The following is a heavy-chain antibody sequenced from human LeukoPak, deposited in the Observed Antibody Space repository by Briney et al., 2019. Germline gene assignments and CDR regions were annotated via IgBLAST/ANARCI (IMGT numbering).Heavy chain of an antibody. J-gene: IGHJ5*02. V-gene: IGHV1-2*02. Sequence: ASVKVSRNTSGYTFTGYHIHWVRQAPGQGLEWVGLINPNSGGTNYAQKFQGRVTMTRDTSISTAYMELSRLISDDTAVYYCARGGVTSVVSPQFDPWGQGTLVTVSS. CDR1: GYTFTGYH. CDR3: ARGGVTSVVSPQFDP. D-gene: IGHD4-23*01. CDR2: INPNSGGT.